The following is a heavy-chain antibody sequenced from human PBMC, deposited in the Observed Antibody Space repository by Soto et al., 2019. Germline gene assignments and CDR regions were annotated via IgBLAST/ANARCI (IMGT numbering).Heavy chain of an antibody. CDR2: INPSGGST. D-gene: IGHD1-7*01. CDR3: AGRNWNYPADY. V-gene: IGHV1-46*03. J-gene: IGHJ4*02. CDR1: GYTFTSYY. Sequence: VKVSCKASGYTFTSYYMHWVRQAPGQGLEWMGIINPSGGSTSYAQKFQGRVTMTRDTSTSTVYMELSSLRSEDTAVYYCAGRNWNYPADYWGQGTLVTVSS.